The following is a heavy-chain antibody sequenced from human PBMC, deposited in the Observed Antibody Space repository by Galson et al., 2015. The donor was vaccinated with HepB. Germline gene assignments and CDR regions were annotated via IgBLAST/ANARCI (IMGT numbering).Heavy chain of an antibody. D-gene: IGHD1-26*01. CDR3: ASGTEIVGGRVPY. CDR2: IIPILGIA. Sequence: SVKVSCKASGGTFSSYAISWVRQAPGQGLEWMGRIIPILGIANYAQKFQGRVTITADKSTSTAYMELSSLRSEDTAVYYCASGTEIVGGRVPYWGQGTLVTVSS. J-gene: IGHJ4*02. V-gene: IGHV1-69*04. CDR1: GGTFSSYA.